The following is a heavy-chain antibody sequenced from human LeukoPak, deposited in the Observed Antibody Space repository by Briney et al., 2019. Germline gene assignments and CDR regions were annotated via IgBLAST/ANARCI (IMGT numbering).Heavy chain of an antibody. CDR3: AKDILRYFDWPNGAFDI. J-gene: IGHJ3*02. V-gene: IGHV3-9*01. Sequence: GGSLRLSCAASGFTFDDYAMHWVRQAPGKGLEWVSGISWNSGSIGYADSVKGRFTISRDNAKNSLYLQMNSLRAEDTALYYCAKDILRYFDWPNGAFDIWGQGTMVTVSS. CDR2: ISWNSGSI. CDR1: GFTFDDYA. D-gene: IGHD3-9*01.